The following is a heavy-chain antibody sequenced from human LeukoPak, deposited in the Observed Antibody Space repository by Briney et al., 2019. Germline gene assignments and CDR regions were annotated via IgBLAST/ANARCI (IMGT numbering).Heavy chain of an antibody. Sequence: SETLSLTCAVYGGSFSGNYWSWIRQPPGKGLEWIGEINHSGSTNYNPSLKSRVTISVDTSKNQFSLKLSSVTAADTAVYYCASDVGYWGQGTLVTVSS. CDR1: GGSFSGNY. CDR2: INHSGST. D-gene: IGHD1-26*01. J-gene: IGHJ4*02. CDR3: ASDVGY. V-gene: IGHV4-34*01.